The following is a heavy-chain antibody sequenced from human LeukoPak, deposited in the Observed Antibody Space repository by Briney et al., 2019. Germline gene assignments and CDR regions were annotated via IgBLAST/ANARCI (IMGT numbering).Heavy chain of an antibody. Sequence: ASVKVSCEASGGTFRRYAISWVRQAPGQGLEWMGGIIPIFGTANYAQKFQGRVTITADESTSTAYMELSSLRSEDTAVYYCASIGYCSSTSCYKGRDWGQGTLVTVSS. CDR2: IIPIFGTA. CDR1: GGTFRRYA. CDR3: ASIGYCSSTSCYKGRD. D-gene: IGHD2-2*02. J-gene: IGHJ4*02. V-gene: IGHV1-69*01.